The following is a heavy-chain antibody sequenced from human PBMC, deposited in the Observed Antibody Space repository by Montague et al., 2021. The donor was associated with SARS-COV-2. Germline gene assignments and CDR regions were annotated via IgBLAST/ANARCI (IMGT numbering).Heavy chain of an antibody. CDR1: GSISGYY. V-gene: IGHV4-4*07. D-gene: IGHD5-12*01. Sequence: SETLSLTCTVSGSISGYYWTWIRQSAGKGLVWIGRISSSGGIDYNASLKSRVTMSLDTSKIQLSLKLSSVTAADTAVYYCARQYIGYNRRFDYWGQGALVTVSP. CDR2: ISSSGGI. J-gene: IGHJ4*02. CDR3: ARQYIGYNRRFDY.